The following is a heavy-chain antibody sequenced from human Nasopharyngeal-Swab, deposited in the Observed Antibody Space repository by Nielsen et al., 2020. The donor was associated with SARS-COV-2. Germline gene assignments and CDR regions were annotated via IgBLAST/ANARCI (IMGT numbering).Heavy chain of an antibody. J-gene: IGHJ4*02. D-gene: IGHD4-23*01. CDR3: ARDLGGFGGY. Sequence: GESLKISCAASGFSFSSFWMHWVRQVPGEGLVWVSRIDTGGTRTDYAESVKGRFTISRDNAKNTLYLQMNNLRPEDTAVYYCARDLGGFGGYWGQGTLATVSS. CDR1: GFSFSSFW. CDR2: IDTGGTRT. V-gene: IGHV3-74*01.